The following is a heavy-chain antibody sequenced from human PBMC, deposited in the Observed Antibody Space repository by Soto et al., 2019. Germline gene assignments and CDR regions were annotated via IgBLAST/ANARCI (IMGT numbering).Heavy chain of an antibody. CDR2: INAGNGNT. Sequence: ASVKVSCKASGYTFTSYAMHWVRQAPGQRLEWMGWINAGNGNTKYSQKFQGRVTITRDTSASTAYMELSSLRSEDTAVYYCARAWGNKVAGIQYHFDYWGQGNLVTVSS. CDR1: GYTFTSYA. J-gene: IGHJ4*02. D-gene: IGHD6-19*01. CDR3: ARAWGNKVAGIQYHFDY. V-gene: IGHV1-3*01.